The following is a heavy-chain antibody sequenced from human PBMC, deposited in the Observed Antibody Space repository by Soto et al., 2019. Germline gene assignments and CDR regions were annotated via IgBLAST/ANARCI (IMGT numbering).Heavy chain of an antibody. CDR2: INIAKGNT. CDR3: ARSSGSFYTLGH. CDR1: GYTFTSYT. Sequence: VASVKVSCKASGYTFTSYTMHWVRQAPGQRPGWMGWINIAKGNTQYSQKLQGRGTFTRDTSASTAYMELSSLRSEDTAVYYCARSSGSFYTLGHSGQGTLVTVSS. D-gene: IGHD3-10*01. V-gene: IGHV1-3*04. J-gene: IGHJ4*02.